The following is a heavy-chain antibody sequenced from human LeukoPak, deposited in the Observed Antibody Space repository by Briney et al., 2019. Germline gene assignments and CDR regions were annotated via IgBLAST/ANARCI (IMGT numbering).Heavy chain of an antibody. D-gene: IGHD2-2*01. Sequence: PGGSLRLSCVAAGFTFDDFGLSWVRQVPGGGLEWVARISLSGANTGYADSVKGRFTISRDKAENSLFLQRNSLTADDPGLYYFARDHCSSTACYFGNWGQGTLVTVSS. CDR1: GFTFDDFG. J-gene: IGHJ4*02. CDR2: ISLSGANT. CDR3: ARDHCSSTACYFGN. V-gene: IGHV3-20*04.